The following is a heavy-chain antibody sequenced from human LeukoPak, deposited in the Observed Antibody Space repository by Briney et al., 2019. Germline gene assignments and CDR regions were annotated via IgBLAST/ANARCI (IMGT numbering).Heavy chain of an antibody. D-gene: IGHD3-22*01. Sequence: GGSLRLSCVVSGFTFSGYSLNWVRQAPGKGLEWVGRIKSKTDGGTTDYAAPVKGRFTISRDDSKNTLYLQMNSLKTEDTAVYYCTTDPYYYDSSGYFTIFDYWGQGTLVTVSS. J-gene: IGHJ4*02. CDR2: IKSKTDGGTT. CDR1: GFTFSGYS. V-gene: IGHV3-15*01. CDR3: TTDPYYYDSSGYFTIFDY.